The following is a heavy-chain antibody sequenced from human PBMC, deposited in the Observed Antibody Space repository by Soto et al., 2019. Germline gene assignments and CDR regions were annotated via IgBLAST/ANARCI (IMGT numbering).Heavy chain of an antibody. D-gene: IGHD3-10*01. Sequence: EVKLVESGGDLVQPGGSLRLSCSASGFTFSDSAMHWVRQDPGKGLEYVSTINSDAHWTDYADSVRGRFTISRENSKNTVYLQMRSLRTEDTAVYYCVKDHPSLHVWGQGTAVTVSS. CDR1: GFTFSDSA. CDR3: VKDHPSLHV. J-gene: IGHJ6*02. CDR2: INSDAHWT. V-gene: IGHV3-64D*06.